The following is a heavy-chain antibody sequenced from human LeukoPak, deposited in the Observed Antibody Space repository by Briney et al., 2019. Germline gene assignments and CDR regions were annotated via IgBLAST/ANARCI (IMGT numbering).Heavy chain of an antibody. CDR2: INHSGST. D-gene: IGHD5-24*01. V-gene: IGHV4-34*01. Sequence: PSETLSLTCAVNGGSFSGYYWSWIRQPPGKGLEWIGEINHSGSTNYNPSLKSRVTISVDTSKNQFSLKLSPVTAADTAVYYCARGMAKAVFDYWGQGTLVTVSS. CDR1: GGSFSGYY. CDR3: ARGMAKAVFDY. J-gene: IGHJ4*02.